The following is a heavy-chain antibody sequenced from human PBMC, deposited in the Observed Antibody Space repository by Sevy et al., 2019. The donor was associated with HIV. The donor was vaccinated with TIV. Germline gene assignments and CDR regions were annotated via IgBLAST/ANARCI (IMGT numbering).Heavy chain of an antibody. V-gene: IGHV3-23*01. J-gene: IGHJ4*02. D-gene: IGHD3-22*01. CDR1: GFTFSSYA. CDR2: ISGSGGST. Sequence: GGSLRLSCAASGFTFSSYAMSWVRQAPGKGLEWVSAISGSGGSTYHADSVKGRFTISRDNSKNTLYLQMNSLRAEDTAVYYCAKDPDYYDSSGYPGIEDYWGQGTLVTVSS. CDR3: AKDPDYYDSSGYPGIEDY.